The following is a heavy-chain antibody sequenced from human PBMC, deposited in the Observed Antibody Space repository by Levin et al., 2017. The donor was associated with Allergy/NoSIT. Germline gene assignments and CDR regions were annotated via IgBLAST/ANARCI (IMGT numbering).Heavy chain of an antibody. CDR2: IYHSGST. D-gene: IGHD6-13*01. Sequence: SETLSLTCAVSGGSISSSNWWSWVRQPPGKGLEWIGEIYHSGSTNYNPSLKSRVTISVDKSKNQFSLKLSSVTAADTAVYYCARVGDSSSWYVVRLFGWFDPWGQGTLVTVSS. CDR1: GGSISSSNW. J-gene: IGHJ5*02. CDR3: ARVGDSSSWYVVRLFGWFDP. V-gene: IGHV4-4*02.